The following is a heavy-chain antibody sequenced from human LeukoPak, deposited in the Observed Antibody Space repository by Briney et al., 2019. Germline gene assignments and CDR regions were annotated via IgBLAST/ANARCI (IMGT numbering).Heavy chain of an antibody. CDR1: GYTFTVYY. Sequence: SMKVSCKASGYTFTVYYMHWVRQAPGQGLEWMGWINPNSGGTNYAQEFQGRVTMTRDTSISTAYVELSSLRSEDTAVYYCARVRVYCGGDCRSFDYWGQGPLVTVSS. CDR3: ARVRVYCGGDCRSFDY. CDR2: INPNSGGT. J-gene: IGHJ4*02. V-gene: IGHV1-2*02. D-gene: IGHD2-21*02.